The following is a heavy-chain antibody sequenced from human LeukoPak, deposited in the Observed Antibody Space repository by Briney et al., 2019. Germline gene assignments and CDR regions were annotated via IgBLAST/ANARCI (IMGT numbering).Heavy chain of an antibody. Sequence: SQTLSLTCTVSGGSISSGGYYWSWTRQPPGKGLEWIGYIYHSGSTYYNPSLKSRVTISVDRSKNQFSLKLSSVTAADTAVYYCARGDPLGYCSSTSCFGAFDIWGQGTMVTVSS. J-gene: IGHJ3*02. D-gene: IGHD2-2*01. CDR3: ARGDPLGYCSSTSCFGAFDI. V-gene: IGHV4-30-2*01. CDR2: IYHSGST. CDR1: GGSISSGGYY.